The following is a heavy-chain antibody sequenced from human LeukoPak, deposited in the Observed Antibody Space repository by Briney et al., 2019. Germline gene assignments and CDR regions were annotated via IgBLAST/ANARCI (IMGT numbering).Heavy chain of an antibody. V-gene: IGHV1-18*01. J-gene: IGHJ4*02. CDR3: ARGGDSSGLNRFAY. Sequence: ASVKVSCRASGYTFTSYGISWVRQAPGQGLEWMGWISTYNGNTNYAQKLQGRVTMTRDTSTSTAYMELRSLRSDDTAVYYCARGGDSSGLNRFAYWGQGTLVTVSS. CDR2: ISTYNGNT. D-gene: IGHD3-22*01. CDR1: GYTFTSYG.